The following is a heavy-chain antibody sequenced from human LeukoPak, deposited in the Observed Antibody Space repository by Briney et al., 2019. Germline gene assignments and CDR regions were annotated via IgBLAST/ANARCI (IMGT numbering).Heavy chain of an antibody. CDR2: ISYDGSNK. CDR3: ARGLGYSSGWYGHQIEYFQH. D-gene: IGHD6-19*01. CDR1: GFTFSSYA. J-gene: IGHJ1*01. V-gene: IGHV3-30-3*01. Sequence: GRSLRLSCAASGFTFSSYAMHWVRQAPGKGLEWVAVISYDGSNKYYADSVKGRFTISRDNSKNTLYLQMNSLRAEDTAVYYCARGLGYSSGWYGHQIEYFQHWGQGTLVTVSS.